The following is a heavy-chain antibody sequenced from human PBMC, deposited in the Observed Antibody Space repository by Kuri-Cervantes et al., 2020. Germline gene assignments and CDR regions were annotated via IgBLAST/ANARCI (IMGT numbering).Heavy chain of an antibody. D-gene: IGHD3-9*01. V-gene: IGHV4-61*02. CDR2: IYTSGST. Sequence: SETLSLTCTVSGGSISSGSYYWSWIRQPAGKGLEWIGRIYTSGSTNYNPSLKSRVTISVDTSKNQFSLKLSSVTAADTAVYYCARQDDILTGYYNFYYYYGMDVWGQGTTVTVSS. J-gene: IGHJ6*02. CDR3: ARQDDILTGYYNFYYYYGMDV. CDR1: GGSISSGSYY.